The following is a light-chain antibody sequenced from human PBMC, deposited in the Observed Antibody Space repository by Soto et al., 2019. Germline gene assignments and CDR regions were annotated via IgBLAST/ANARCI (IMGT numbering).Light chain of an antibody. CDR3: AVWDDSLNGPM. CDR1: SSDVGGYNY. V-gene: IGLV2-14*01. CDR2: EVS. J-gene: IGLJ3*02. Sequence: QSALTQPASVSGSPGQSITISCTGTSSDVGGYNYVSWYQQHPGKAPKLMIYEVSNRPSGVPDRFSGSKSGTSASLAISGLQSEDEADYYCAVWDDSLNGPMFGGGTKLTVL.